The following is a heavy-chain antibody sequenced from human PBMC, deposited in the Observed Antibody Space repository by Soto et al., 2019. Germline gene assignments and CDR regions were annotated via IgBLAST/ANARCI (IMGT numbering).Heavy chain of an antibody. J-gene: IGHJ4*02. CDR1: GGSISSGGYY. CDR2: IYYSGST. Sequence: SETLSLTCTVSGGSISSGGYYWSWIRQPPGKGLEWIGFIYYSGSTNYNPSLKSRVTISVDTSKNQFSLKLSSVTAADTAVYYCAREKTTIGDFEDWGQGTRVTVSS. CDR3: AREKTTIGDFED. D-gene: IGHD1-7*01. V-gene: IGHV4-61*08.